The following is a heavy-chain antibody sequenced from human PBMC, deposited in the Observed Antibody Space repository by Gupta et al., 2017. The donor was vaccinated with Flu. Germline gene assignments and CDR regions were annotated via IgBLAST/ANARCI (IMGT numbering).Heavy chain of an antibody. CDR1: GLIFSDYY. CDR2: TKNKANSYTA. V-gene: IGHV3-72*01. Sequence: EVQLVESGGGLVQPGGSLRLSCAGSGLIFSDYYINWVRQAPGKGLEWVGRTKNKANSYTAEYAASVRGRFTISRDASRNSLYLQMNSLKTEDTAVYYCATEGAAPGPDFDSWGQGTLVTVSP. J-gene: IGHJ4*02. CDR3: ATEGAAPGPDFDS. D-gene: IGHD6-13*01.